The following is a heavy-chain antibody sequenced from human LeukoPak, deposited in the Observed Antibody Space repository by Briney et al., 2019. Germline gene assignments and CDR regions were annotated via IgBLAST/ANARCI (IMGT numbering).Heavy chain of an antibody. D-gene: IGHD3-22*01. V-gene: IGHV3-66*01. CDR2: IYSGGST. CDR1: GFTVSSNY. CDR3: ARNQYYYDSSGYLY. J-gene: IGHJ4*02. Sequence: TGGSLRLSCAASGFTVSSNYMSWVRQAPGKGLEWVSVIYSGGSTYYADSVKGRFTISRDNSKNTLYLQMNSLRAEDTAVYYCARNQYYYDSSGYLYWGQGTLVTVSS.